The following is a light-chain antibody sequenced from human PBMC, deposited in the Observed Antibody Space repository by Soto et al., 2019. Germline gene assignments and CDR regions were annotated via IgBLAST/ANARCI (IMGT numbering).Light chain of an antibody. CDR1: QSISNY. CDR3: QYRTT. CDR2: DAS. V-gene: IGKV3-11*01. Sequence: EIVLTQSPATLSLSPGERATLSSRASQSISNYLAWYQHKPGQAPSLLIDDASIRATGIPARFSGSGSRTDFTLTISSPEPEDFAVYYCQYRTTFGQGTRLEIK. J-gene: IGKJ5*01.